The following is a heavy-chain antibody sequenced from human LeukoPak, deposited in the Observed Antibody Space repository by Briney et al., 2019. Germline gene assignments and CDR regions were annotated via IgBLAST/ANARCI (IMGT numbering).Heavy chain of an antibody. CDR3: ARESRVVLRFSPYYYYMDV. J-gene: IGHJ6*03. CDR1: GFTFKSYS. V-gene: IGHV3-7*01. CDR2: IKQDGSEK. Sequence: GGSLRLSCAASGFTFKSYSMNWVRQAPGKGLEWVANIKQDGSEKYYVDSVKGRFTISRDNAKNSLYLQMNSLRAEDTAVYYCARESRVVLRFSPYYYYMDVWGKGTTVTVSS. D-gene: IGHD3-3*01.